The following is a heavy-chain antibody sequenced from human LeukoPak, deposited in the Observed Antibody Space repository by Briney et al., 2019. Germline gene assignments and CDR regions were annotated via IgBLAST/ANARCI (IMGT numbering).Heavy chain of an antibody. V-gene: IGHV3-7*01. J-gene: IGHJ4*02. D-gene: IGHD2-15*01. CDR3: ARDGPLYCSGGSCYPDY. CDR2: IKQDGSDK. Sequence: GDSLRLSCAASGFTFTEYWMTWVRQAPGKGLEWVGNIKQDGSDKNYMDSVKGRFTISRDNTKNSVYLQMSSLRAEDTAVYYCARDGPLYCSGGSCYPDYWGQGTLVTVSS. CDR1: GFTFTEYW.